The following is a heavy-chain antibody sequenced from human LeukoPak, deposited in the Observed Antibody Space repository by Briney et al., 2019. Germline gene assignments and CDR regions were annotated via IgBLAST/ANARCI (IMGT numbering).Heavy chain of an antibody. CDR2: IRSKAYGGTT. CDR1: GFTFGDYA. J-gene: IGHJ4*02. V-gene: IGHV3-49*04. Sequence: GGSLRLSCTASGFTFGDYAMSWVRQAPGKGLEWVAFIRSKAYGGTTEYAASVKGRFTISRDDSKSIAYLQMNSLNTEETAVYYCTRRGPYYDFWSCYYSLYWGQGTLVTVSS. D-gene: IGHD3-3*01. CDR3: TRRGPYYDFWSCYYSLY.